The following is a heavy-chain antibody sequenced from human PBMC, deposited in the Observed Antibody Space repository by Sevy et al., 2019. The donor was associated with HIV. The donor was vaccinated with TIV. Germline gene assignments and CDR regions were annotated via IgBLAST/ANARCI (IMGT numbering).Heavy chain of an antibody. D-gene: IGHD3-22*01. V-gene: IGHV3-30*18. CDR2: ISYDGSNK. Sequence: GGSLRLSCAASGFTFSSYGMHWVRQAPGKGLEWVAVISYDGSNKYYADSVKGRFTISRDNSKNTLYLQMNSLRAEDTAGYYCAKDVYYYDSSGPRDWGQGTLVTVSS. J-gene: IGHJ1*01. CDR3: AKDVYYYDSSGPRD. CDR1: GFTFSSYG.